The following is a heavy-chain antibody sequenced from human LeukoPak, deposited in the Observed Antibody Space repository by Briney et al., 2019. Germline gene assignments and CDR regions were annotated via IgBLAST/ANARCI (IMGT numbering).Heavy chain of an antibody. CDR3: ASFGRGWYSYQH. Sequence: PSETLSLTCTVSGGSISSYYWSWIRQPPGKGLEWIGYIYTSGSTNYNPSLKSRVTISVDTSKNQFSLKLSSVTAADTAVYYCASFGRGWYSYQHWGRGPLVTFSS. CDR1: GGSISSYY. D-gene: IGHD6-19*01. CDR2: IYTSGST. J-gene: IGHJ1*01. V-gene: IGHV4-4*09.